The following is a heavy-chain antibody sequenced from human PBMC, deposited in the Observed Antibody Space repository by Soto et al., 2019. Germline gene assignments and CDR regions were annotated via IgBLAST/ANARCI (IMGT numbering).Heavy chain of an antibody. CDR2: IIPIFGTA. V-gene: IGHV1-69*12. CDR1: GGTFSSYA. J-gene: IGHJ6*02. D-gene: IGHD6-6*01. CDR3: ASAPYSSSDYSYGMDV. Sequence: QVQLVQSGAAVKKPGSSVKVSCKASGGTFSSYAISWVRQAPGQGLEWMGGIIPIFGTANDAQKFQGRVTITADESTSTAYMALSSLRSEDTAVYYCASAPYSSSDYSYGMDVWGQGTTVTVSS.